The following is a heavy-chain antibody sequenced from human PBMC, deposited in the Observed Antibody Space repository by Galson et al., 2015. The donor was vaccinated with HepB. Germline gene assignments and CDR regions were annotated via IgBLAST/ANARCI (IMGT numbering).Heavy chain of an antibody. CDR2: IDPSDSYT. Sequence: QSGAEVKKPGESLRISCKGSGYSFTSYWISWVRQMPGKGLEWMGRIDPSDSYTNYSPSFQGHVTISADKSISTAYLQWSSLKASDTAMYYCASEPHLAMVRGAGWFDPWGQGTLVTVSS. CDR1: GYSFTSYW. D-gene: IGHD3-10*01. V-gene: IGHV5-10-1*01. J-gene: IGHJ5*02. CDR3: ASEPHLAMVRGAGWFDP.